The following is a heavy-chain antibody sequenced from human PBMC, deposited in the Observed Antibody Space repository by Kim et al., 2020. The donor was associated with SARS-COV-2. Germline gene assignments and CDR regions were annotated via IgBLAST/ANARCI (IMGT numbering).Heavy chain of an antibody. CDR1: GFTFSSYW. V-gene: IGHV3-7*03. J-gene: IGHJ6*02. CDR3: ASDRGYCSSTSGPEGSYYEGMDV. CDR2: IKKDGSEK. Sequence: GGSLRLSCAASGFTFSSYWMSWVRQAPGKGLEWVANIKKDGSEKYYVDSVKGRFTISRDNAKNSLYLQMNSLRAEDTAVYYCASDRGYCSSTSGPEGSYYEGMDVWRQGTTDSVSS. D-gene: IGHD2-2*01.